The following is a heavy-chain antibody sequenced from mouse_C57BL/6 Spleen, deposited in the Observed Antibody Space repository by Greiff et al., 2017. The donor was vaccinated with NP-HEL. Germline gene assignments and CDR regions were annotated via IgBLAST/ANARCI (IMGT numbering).Heavy chain of an antibody. CDR2: IDPSDSYT. CDR1: GYTFTSYW. J-gene: IGHJ3*01. V-gene: IGHV1-50*01. D-gene: IGHD1-1*01. Sequence: VQLQQPGAELVKPGASVKLSCKASGYTFTSYWMQWVKQRPGQGLEWIGEIDPSDSYTNYNQKFKGKATLTVDTSSSTAYMQLSSLTSEDSAVYYCARGGTVPWFAYWGQGTLVTVSA. CDR3: ARGGTVPWFAY.